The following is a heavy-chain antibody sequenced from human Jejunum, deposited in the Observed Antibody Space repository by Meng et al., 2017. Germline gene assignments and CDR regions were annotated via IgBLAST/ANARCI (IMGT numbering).Heavy chain of an antibody. Sequence: QGQRVQSAAEVKEPGASVKASCKASGYTFTDYYPYWVRQAPGQGLEWMGRINTRTGGTIYTQKFYGRVTMTRDTSISTAYMELSRLRSDDTAVYYCARELISYAFDYWGQGSLVTVSS. CDR3: ARELISYAFDY. CDR2: INTRTGGT. CDR1: GYTFTDYY. D-gene: IGHD1-26*01. J-gene: IGHJ4*02. V-gene: IGHV1-2*06.